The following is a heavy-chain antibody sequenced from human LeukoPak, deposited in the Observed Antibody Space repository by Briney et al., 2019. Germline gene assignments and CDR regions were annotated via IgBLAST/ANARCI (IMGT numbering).Heavy chain of an antibody. CDR2: ISGDGGST. Sequence: GGSLRLSCAASGFTFDDYAMHWVRQAPGKGLEWVSLISGDGGSTYYADSVKGRFTISRDNAKNSVHLQMDSLRAEDTAFYYCVPRDEDWGQGILVTVSS. CDR3: VPRDED. CDR1: GFTFDDYA. J-gene: IGHJ4*02. V-gene: IGHV3-43*02.